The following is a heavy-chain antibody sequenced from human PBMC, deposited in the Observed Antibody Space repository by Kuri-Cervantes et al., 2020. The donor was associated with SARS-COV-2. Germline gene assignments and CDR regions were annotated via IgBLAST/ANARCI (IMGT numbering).Heavy chain of an antibody. CDR2: ISAYNGNT. Sequence: ASVKVSCKASGYPFTEYYIHWVRQAPGQGLEWMGWISAYNGNTNYAQKLQGRVTMTTDTSTSTAYMELRSLRSDDTAVYYCARGILELLLDYWGQGTLVTVSS. CDR1: GYPFTEYY. V-gene: IGHV1-18*04. J-gene: IGHJ4*02. CDR3: ARGILELLLDY. D-gene: IGHD1-7*01.